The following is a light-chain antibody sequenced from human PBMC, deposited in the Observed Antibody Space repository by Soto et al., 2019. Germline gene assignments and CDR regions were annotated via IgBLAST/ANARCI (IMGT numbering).Light chain of an antibody. Sequence: QSALTQPASVSGSTGQSITISCAGTRDDIGAYDYVSWYQQHPGNAPKLLVYEVTTRPSGVPDRFSGSKYGNTASMTTSGLQAEDEADCYSNTYTKSSAVVFGGGT. CDR3: NTYTKSSAVV. CDR2: EVT. J-gene: IGLJ3*02. CDR1: RDDIGAYDY. V-gene: IGLV2-14*01.